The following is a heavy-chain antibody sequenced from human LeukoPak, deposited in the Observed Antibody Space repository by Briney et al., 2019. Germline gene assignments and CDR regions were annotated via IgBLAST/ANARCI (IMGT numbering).Heavy chain of an antibody. CDR3: ARGRGTTMVRGVITNYFDV. D-gene: IGHD3-10*01. J-gene: IGHJ2*01. CDR2: VDPNSGGT. Sequence: ASVKVSCKASGYTFTDSYIHWVRQAPGQGLEWMGWVDPNSGGTNYAQKFQDSVTMTRDTSVNTAFVELSRLKSDDTAIYYCARGRGTTMVRGVITNYFDVWGRGSLVTVSS. CDR1: GYTFTDSY. V-gene: IGHV1-2*02.